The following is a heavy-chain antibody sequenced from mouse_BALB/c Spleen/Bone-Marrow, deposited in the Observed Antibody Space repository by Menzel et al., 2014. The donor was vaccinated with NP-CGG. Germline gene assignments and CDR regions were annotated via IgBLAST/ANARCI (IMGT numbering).Heavy chain of an antibody. Sequence: VQLQQPGAELVKPGASVKLSCTASGFNIKDTYMHWVKQRPGQGLEWIGRIDPANGNTKYDPKFQGKATITADTSSNTAYLQLSSLTSEDTAVYYCARLELFAYWGQGTLVPVSA. CDR2: IDPANGNT. V-gene: IGHV14-3*02. CDR3: ARLELFAY. J-gene: IGHJ3*01. CDR1: GFNIKDTY.